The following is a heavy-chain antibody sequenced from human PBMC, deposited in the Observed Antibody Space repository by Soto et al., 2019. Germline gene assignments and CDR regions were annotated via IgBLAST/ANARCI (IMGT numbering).Heavy chain of an antibody. D-gene: IGHD6-6*01. J-gene: IGHJ3*02. V-gene: IGHV3-33*01. CDR3: VRVWRQLADDYAFNI. CDR2: IWYDGSNK. Sequence: GGSLKLSCAASGFPFSSYGMNWVRQAPGKGLEWVAVIWYDGSNKYYADSVKGRFTISRDNSKNTLYLQMKSLRAEDPAVYYCVRVWRQLADDYAFNIWGQGT. CDR1: GFPFSSYG.